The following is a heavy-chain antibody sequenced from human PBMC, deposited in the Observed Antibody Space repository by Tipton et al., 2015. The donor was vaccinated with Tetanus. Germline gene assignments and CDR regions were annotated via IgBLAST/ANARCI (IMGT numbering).Heavy chain of an antibody. D-gene: IGHD3-3*02. CDR1: GFTFSNYA. J-gene: IGHJ3*02. Sequence: SLRLSCAASGFTFSNYAMSWVRQAPGKGLEWVSVIYSGSTRTFYVDPMGGRFTVSRDDSKNMLYLQMNSLRAEDTAVYYCAKDHFRDAFDIWGQGTMVTVSS. V-gene: IGHV3-23*03. CDR3: AKDHFRDAFDI. CDR2: IYSGSTRT.